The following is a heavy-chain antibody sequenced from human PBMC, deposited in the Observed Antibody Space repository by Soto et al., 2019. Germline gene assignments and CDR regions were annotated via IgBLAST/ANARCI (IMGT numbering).Heavy chain of an antibody. CDR3: AGAAVAGTSPAY. CDR2: IYHSGST. CDR1: SGSITSSNW. D-gene: IGHD6-19*01. V-gene: IGHV4-4*02. Sequence: QVQLQESGPGLVKPSGTLSLTCAVSSGSITSSNWWSWVRQPPGKGLEWIGEIYHSGSTNYNPSLKSRVTISVDTSKDVFSLKLGSVTAADTAMYYCAGAAVAGTSPAYWGQGTLVTVSS. J-gene: IGHJ4*02.